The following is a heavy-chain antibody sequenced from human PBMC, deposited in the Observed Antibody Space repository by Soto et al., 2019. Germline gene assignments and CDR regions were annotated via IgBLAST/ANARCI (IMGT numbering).Heavy chain of an antibody. D-gene: IGHD6-19*01. CDR1: GFIFDDYA. Sequence: EVQVVESGGGVVQPGRSLRLSCAASGFIFDDYAMHWVRQAPGKGLEWVASISWHGGSIGYADSVKGRFTISRDNAKNSLYLQMNSLRPEDTALYYCAKATSRFFGAVAGSEGFDHWGQGTLVTVSS. CDR3: AKATSRFFGAVAGSEGFDH. V-gene: IGHV3-9*01. CDR2: ISWHGGSI. J-gene: IGHJ5*02.